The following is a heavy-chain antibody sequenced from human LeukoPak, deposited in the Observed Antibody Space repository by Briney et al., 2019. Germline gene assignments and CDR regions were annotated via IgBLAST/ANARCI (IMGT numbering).Heavy chain of an antibody. J-gene: IGHJ4*02. Sequence: SLRLSFTPSGSTFVDYAMTWVRQAPGKGREWVGFIRSKIYGGTPEYAASVKGRFTISRDDSKGVAYLQMNSLKTEDTAVYYCTRDQTPYYWGQGTLVTVAS. CDR3: TRDQTPYY. CDR2: IRSKIYGGTP. V-gene: IGHV3-49*04. CDR1: GSTFVDYA.